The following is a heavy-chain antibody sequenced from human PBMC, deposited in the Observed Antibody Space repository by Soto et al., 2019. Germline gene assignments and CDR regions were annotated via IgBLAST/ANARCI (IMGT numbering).Heavy chain of an antibody. Sequence: QVQLVQSGAEVKKPGASVKVSCKASGYTFTSYGISWVRQAPGQGLEWMGWISAYNGNTNCAQKLQGRVTMTTDTSTSTAYMELRSLRSDDTAVYYCARNEAYCGADCYRQSDNWFDPWGQGTLVTVSS. J-gene: IGHJ5*02. CDR3: ARNEAYCGADCYRQSDNWFDP. D-gene: IGHD2-21*02. CDR2: ISAYNGNT. V-gene: IGHV1-18*01. CDR1: GYTFTSYG.